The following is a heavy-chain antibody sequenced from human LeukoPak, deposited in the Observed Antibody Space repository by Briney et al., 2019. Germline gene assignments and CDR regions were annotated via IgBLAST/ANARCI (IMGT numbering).Heavy chain of an antibody. V-gene: IGHV4-30-4*08. D-gene: IGHD2-2*02. J-gene: IGHJ4*02. CDR1: GGSISSGDYY. CDR3: ARRVVPAAIQGPDY. CDR2: ISYSGST. Sequence: SETLSLTCTVSGGSISSGDYYWSWIRQPPGKGLEWIGYISYSGSTYYNPSLESRVTISVDTPKNQFSLKLSSVTAADTAVYYCARRVVPAAIQGPDYWGQGTLVTVSS.